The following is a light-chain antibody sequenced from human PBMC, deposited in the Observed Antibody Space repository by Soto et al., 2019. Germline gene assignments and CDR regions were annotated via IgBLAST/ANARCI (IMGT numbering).Light chain of an antibody. V-gene: IGLV2-8*01. Sequence: QSALTQPPSASGSPGQSVTISCTGTSSDVGGYNYVSWYQQYPGKGPKLMIYEVTKRPSGVPDRFSGSKSGNTASLTVSGLQAEDEADYDCSSYAGSNNLVFGGGTKLTVL. J-gene: IGLJ2*01. CDR1: SSDVGGYNY. CDR2: EVT. CDR3: SSYAGSNNLV.